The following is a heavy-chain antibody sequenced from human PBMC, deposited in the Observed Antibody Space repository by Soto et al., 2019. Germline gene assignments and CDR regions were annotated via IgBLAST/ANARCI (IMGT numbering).Heavy chain of an antibody. J-gene: IGHJ6*02. CDR1: GYTFTNYW. CDR2: IYPGDSDT. V-gene: IGHV5-51*03. Sequence: GESLKISCKGSGYTFTNYWIGWVRQMPGKGPEWMGIIYPGDSDTKYNPSFQGQVTISADKSIATTYLQWSSLKASDTAIYYCAASIFYYGMDVWGQGTTVTVSS. CDR3: AASIFYYGMDV.